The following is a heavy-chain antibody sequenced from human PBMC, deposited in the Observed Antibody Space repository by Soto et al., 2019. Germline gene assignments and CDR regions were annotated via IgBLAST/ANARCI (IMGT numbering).Heavy chain of an antibody. V-gene: IGHV4-59*01. CDR1: GCSISSYY. D-gene: IGHD4-17*01. Sequence: SETLSLTCTVSGCSISSYYWSWIRQPPGKGLEWIGYIYYSGSTNYNPSLKSRVTISVDTSKNQFSLKLSSVTAADTAVYYCARDKRGDYAFDYWGQGTLVTVSS. CDR3: ARDKRGDYAFDY. J-gene: IGHJ4*02. CDR2: IYYSGST.